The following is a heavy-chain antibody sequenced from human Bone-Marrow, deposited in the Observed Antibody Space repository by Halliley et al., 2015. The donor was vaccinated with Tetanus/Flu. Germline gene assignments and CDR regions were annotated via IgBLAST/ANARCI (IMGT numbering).Heavy chain of an antibody. J-gene: IGHJ2*01. V-gene: IGHV4-30-2*01. Sequence: TLSLTCTVSGVSITNGDFSWTWIRQTPGKGLEWVGYIYHSGTTYYNPSLKSRVSMSIDRSKNQFSLKLTSVSAADTAVYHCARVDIATRYFDLWGRGTLVSVS. CDR1: GVSITNGDFS. CDR2: IYHSGTT. CDR3: ARVDIATRYFDL. D-gene: IGHD2-21*01.